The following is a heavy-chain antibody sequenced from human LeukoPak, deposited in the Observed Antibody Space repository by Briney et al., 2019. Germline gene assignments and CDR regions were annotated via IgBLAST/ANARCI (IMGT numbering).Heavy chain of an antibody. D-gene: IGHD3-10*01. Sequence: PSETLSLTCTLAGGSLNNYYWGWIRQAAGRGLEWIGYSYYSGGTNYNSSLKSRVTISVDTTNNQFSLKATSVTAGDTAIYYCVRHGESGRHHAYFDYWGHGALVTVSS. CDR3: VRHGESGRHHAYFDY. J-gene: IGHJ4*01. V-gene: IGHV4-59*08. CDR2: SYYSGGT. CDR1: GGSLNNYY.